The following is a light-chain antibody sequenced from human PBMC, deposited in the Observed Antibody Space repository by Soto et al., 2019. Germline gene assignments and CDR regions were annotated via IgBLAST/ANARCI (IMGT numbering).Light chain of an antibody. CDR2: INSDGSH. V-gene: IGLV4-69*01. Sequence: QAVVTQPPSASASLGASVRLTCTLNSGHSSYAIAWHQQQPEKGPQYLMKINSDGSHSKGGGIPDRFSGSSSGAERYLTISSLQSEDEAYYYCQAWGTGMVFGGGTKLTVL. CDR3: QAWGTGMV. CDR1: SGHSSYA. J-gene: IGLJ2*01.